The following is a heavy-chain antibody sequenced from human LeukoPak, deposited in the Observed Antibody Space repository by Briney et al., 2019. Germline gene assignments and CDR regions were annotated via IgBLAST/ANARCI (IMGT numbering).Heavy chain of an antibody. CDR1: GFTFSNYW. V-gene: IGHV3-74*01. J-gene: IGHJ4*02. Sequence: GGSLRLSCAASGFTFSNYWMHWVRHVPGKGLVWVSRIDDDGSDTTYADSVKGRFTISRDNAEHTLYLQMNSLRVEDTAVYYCARVRYCSTTSCTKAYFDSWGQGTLVTVSS. CDR2: IDDDGSDT. D-gene: IGHD2-2*01. CDR3: ARVRYCSTTSCTKAYFDS.